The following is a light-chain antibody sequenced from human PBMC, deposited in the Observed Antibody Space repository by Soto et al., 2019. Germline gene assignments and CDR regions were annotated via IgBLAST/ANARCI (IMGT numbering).Light chain of an antibody. J-gene: IGLJ1*01. CDR2: EVS. V-gene: IGLV2-14*01. CDR1: SSDVGGYNY. CDR3: SSYTSSSSYV. Sequence: QSVLTQPASVSGSPGQSITISCTGTSSDVGGYNYVSWYQQHPGKAPKLIIYEVSNRPSGVSNRFSGSKSGNTASLTISGFQAEDEADYYCSSYTSSSSYVFGTGTKVTVL.